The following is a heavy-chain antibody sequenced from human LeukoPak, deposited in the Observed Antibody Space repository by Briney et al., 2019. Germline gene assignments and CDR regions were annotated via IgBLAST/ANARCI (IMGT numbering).Heavy chain of an antibody. CDR2: ISYSGST. Sequence: SETLSLTCTVSGDSISSYYWTWIRQPPGKGLEWIGYISYSGSTNYNPSLKSRVTISVDTSKNQFSLKLSSVTAADTAVYCCARRYWYFDLWGRGTLVTVSS. CDR1: GDSISSYY. CDR3: ARRYWYFDL. V-gene: IGHV4-59*08. J-gene: IGHJ2*01.